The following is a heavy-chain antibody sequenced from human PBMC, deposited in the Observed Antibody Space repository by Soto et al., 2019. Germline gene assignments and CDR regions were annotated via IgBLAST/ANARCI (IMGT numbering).Heavy chain of an antibody. Sequence: APGQGLEWMGGIIPIFGTANYAQKFQGRVTITADESTSTAYMELSSLRSEDTAVYYCVSYVVATIEFRYRGQGPLVAVS. V-gene: IGHV1-69*01. D-gene: IGHD5-12*01. CDR2: IIPIFGTA. J-gene: IGHJ4*02. CDR3: VSYVVATIEFRY.